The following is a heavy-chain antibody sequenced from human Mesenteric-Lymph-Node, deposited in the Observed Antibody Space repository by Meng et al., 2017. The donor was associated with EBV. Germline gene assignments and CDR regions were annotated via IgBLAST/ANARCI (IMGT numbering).Heavy chain of an antibody. CDR2: INPNTGGT. J-gene: IGHJ5*02. CDR3: ARGRYELIWGLFDP. Sequence: QVQLVQSGAEVKKPGASVKVSCKASGYTFTVYYIHWVRQAPGQGLEWMGWINPNTGGTKYAQKFQGWVTLTRDTSISTAYMELSRLRSDDTAVYYCARGRYELIWGLFDPWGQGTLVTVSS. CDR1: GYTFTVYY. D-gene: IGHD1-1*01. V-gene: IGHV1-2*04.